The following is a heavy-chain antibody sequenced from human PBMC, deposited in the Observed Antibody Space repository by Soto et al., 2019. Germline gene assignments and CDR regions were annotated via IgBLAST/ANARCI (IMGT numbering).Heavy chain of an antibody. J-gene: IGHJ4*02. Sequence: EVQLVESGGGLIQPGGSLRLSCAASGFTVSSNYMSWVRQAPGKGLEWVSVIYSGGSTYYADSVKGRFTISRDNSKNTLYLQMNSLRAGATAVYYCARSPMGATYFDYWGPGTLVTVSS. CDR2: IYSGGST. D-gene: IGHD1-26*01. CDR1: GFTVSSNY. V-gene: IGHV3-53*01. CDR3: ARSPMGATYFDY.